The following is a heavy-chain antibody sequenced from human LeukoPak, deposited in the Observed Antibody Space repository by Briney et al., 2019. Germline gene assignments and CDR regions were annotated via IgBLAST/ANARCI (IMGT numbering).Heavy chain of an antibody. CDR1: GGSISSYY. Sequence: PSETLSLTCTVSGGSISSYYWSWIRQPAGEGLEWIGRIYSSGSTNYNPSLKSRVTISVDTSKNQFSLKLSSVTAADTAVYYCARGGYYDILTGYSPFDYWGQGTLVTVSS. CDR2: IYSSGST. CDR3: ARGGYYDILTGYSPFDY. V-gene: IGHV4-4*07. D-gene: IGHD3-9*01. J-gene: IGHJ4*02.